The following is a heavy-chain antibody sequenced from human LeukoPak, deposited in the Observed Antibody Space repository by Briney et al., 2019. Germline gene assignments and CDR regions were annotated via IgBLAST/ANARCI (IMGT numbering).Heavy chain of an antibody. CDR1: GLTFSNYW. V-gene: IGHV3-7*01. D-gene: IGHD3-16*01. Sequence: TGGSLRLSCAASGLTFSNYWMSWVRQGPGKGLEWVVNIKQDGSEKYYIDSVKGRFTISRGNAKNSLFLQMSSLRADDTAIYYCARAGELRYMDVWGKGTAVTVSS. J-gene: IGHJ6*03. CDR2: IKQDGSEK. CDR3: ARAGELRYMDV.